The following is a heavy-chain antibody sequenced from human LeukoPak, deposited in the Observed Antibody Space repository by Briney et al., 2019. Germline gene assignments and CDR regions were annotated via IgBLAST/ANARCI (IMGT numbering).Heavy chain of an antibody. Sequence: GGSLRLSCAASGATFSSYGMHWVRQAPGKGLEWVAVIWYDGSNKYYADSVKGRFTISRDNSKNTLYLQTNSLRAEDTAVYYCARETGGYFDYWGQGTLVTVSS. CDR3: ARETGGYFDY. J-gene: IGHJ4*02. CDR2: IWYDGSNK. CDR1: GATFSSYG. D-gene: IGHD1-14*01. V-gene: IGHV3-33*01.